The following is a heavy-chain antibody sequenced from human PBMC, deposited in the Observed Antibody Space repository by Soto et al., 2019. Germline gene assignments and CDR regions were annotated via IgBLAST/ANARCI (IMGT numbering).Heavy chain of an antibody. CDR2: LYGGGKS. V-gene: IGHV3-53*01. CDR3: SKNNVAPAFVGFEY. J-gene: IGHJ4*02. CDR1: GFNFDNSY. D-gene: IGHD2-2*01. Sequence: GSLRLSCAASGFNFDNSYMSWVRQAPGKGLEWVAILYGGGKSYYAESVRGRFTISRDISKNTLDLQMNRLTADDTAVYYCSKNNVAPAFVGFEYWGQGTLVTVSS.